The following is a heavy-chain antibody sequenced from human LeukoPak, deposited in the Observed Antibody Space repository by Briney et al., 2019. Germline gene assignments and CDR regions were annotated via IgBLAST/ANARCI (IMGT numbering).Heavy chain of an antibody. V-gene: IGHV4-34*01. CDR3: ARGHYDILTGYLDYFDY. CDR2: INHSGST. Sequence: SETLSLTCAVYGGSFSVYYWSWIRQPPGKGLEWIGEINHSGSTNYNPSLKSRVTISVDTSKNQFSLKLSSVTAADTAVYYCARGHYDILTGYLDYFDYWGQGTLVTVSS. D-gene: IGHD3-9*01. J-gene: IGHJ4*02. CDR1: GGSFSVYY.